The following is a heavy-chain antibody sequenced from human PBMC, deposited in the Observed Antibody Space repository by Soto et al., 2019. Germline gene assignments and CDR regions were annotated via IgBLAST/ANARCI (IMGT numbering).Heavy chain of an antibody. D-gene: IGHD3-22*01. V-gene: IGHV4-39*01. CDR3: ASQHYYDSSGYYVVY. CDR2: IHYSGST. J-gene: IGHJ4*02. CDR1: GGSISSNIYY. Sequence: SEPLSLTCTVSGGSISSNIYYWRWIRQPPGKGLEWIGNIHYSGSTYYDSSLKSRVTISVDTSKNQFSRKLSSVTAADSAVYYCASQHYYDSSGYYVVYWRQGTLVTVSS.